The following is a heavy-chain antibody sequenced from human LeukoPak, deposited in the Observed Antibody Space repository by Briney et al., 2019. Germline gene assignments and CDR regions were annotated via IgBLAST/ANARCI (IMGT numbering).Heavy chain of an antibody. CDR1: GFTFSNYW. CDR3: ARPETQYSSGLDGFDI. D-gene: IGHD6-19*01. J-gene: IGHJ3*02. CDR2: INSDGSRT. V-gene: IGHV3-74*01. Sequence: GGSLRLSCAGSGFTFSNYWVHWVRQAPGKGLVWVSRINSDGSRTTYADSVKGRFTISRDNAKNTLYLQMNSLRTEDTAVYYCARPETQYSSGLDGFDIWGQGTMVTVSS.